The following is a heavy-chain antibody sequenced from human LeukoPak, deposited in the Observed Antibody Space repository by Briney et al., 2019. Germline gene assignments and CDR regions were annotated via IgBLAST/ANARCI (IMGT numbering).Heavy chain of an antibody. CDR2: IYYSGST. CDR1: GGSISSYY. D-gene: IGHD1-26*01. CDR3: ARDSRPLGATKGYFDY. Sequence: SETLSLTCTVSGGSISSYYWSWIRQPPGKGLEWIGYIYYSGSTNYNPSLKSRVTISVDTSKNQFSLKLGSVTAADTAVYYCARDSRPLGATKGYFDYWGQGTLVTVSS. J-gene: IGHJ4*02. V-gene: IGHV4-59*01.